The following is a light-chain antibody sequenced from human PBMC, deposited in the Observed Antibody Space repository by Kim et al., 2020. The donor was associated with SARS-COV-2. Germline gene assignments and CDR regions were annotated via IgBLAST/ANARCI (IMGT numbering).Light chain of an antibody. V-gene: IGLV1-51*01. Sequence: QSVLTQPPSVSAAPGQRVTISCSGSTSNVEYNSVSWYQHVPGTAPKLLIYGNTKRPSEIPDRFSASKTGTSATLDITGLQTGDEAVYYCAAWDTSLSAGPVFGGGTKVTVL. CDR1: TSNVEYNS. J-gene: IGLJ1*01. CDR3: AAWDTSLSAGPV. CDR2: GNT.